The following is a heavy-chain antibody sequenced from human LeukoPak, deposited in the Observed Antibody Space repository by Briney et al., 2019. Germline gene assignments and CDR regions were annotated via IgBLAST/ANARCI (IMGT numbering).Heavy chain of an antibody. CDR2: IFYSGST. J-gene: IGHJ5*02. D-gene: IGHD6-19*01. Sequence: SETLSLTCTVSGGSISSYYWSWIRQPPGKGLEWIGYIFYSGSTNYNRSPKSRVTMSVDTSKNQFSLKLSSVTAADTAVYYCARGHYSSGWYGERGTLWFDPWGQGTLVTVSS. CDR1: GGSISSYY. CDR3: ARGHYSSGWYGERGTLWFDP. V-gene: IGHV4-59*01.